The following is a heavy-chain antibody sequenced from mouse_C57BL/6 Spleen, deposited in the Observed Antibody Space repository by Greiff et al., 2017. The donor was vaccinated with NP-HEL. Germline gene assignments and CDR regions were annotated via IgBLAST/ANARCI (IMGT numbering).Heavy chain of an antibody. CDR3: TFYSNYEYFDV. V-gene: IGHV14-4*01. D-gene: IGHD2-5*01. CDR1: GFNIKDDY. Sequence: VQLQQSGAELVRPGASVKLSCTASGFNIKDDYMHWVKQRPEQGLEWIGWIDPENGDTEYASKFQGKATITADTSSNTAYLQLSSLTSEDTAVYYCTFYSNYEYFDVWGKGTTVTVSS. J-gene: IGHJ1*03. CDR2: IDPENGDT.